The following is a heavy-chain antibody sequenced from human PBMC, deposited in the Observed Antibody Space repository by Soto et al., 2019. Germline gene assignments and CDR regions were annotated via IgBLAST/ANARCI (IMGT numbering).Heavy chain of an antibody. D-gene: IGHD1-20*01. J-gene: IGHJ4*02. Sequence: PGKSLKISCKASGYSFTNYWIGWVRQMPGKGLEWMAIIYPGDSDARYRPSFQGQVTISADKSINTAYLQWSSLKASDTAMYYCARSRITGTTWSFDKWGQGTLVTVSS. V-gene: IGHV5-51*01. CDR2: IYPGDSDA. CDR1: GYSFTNYW. CDR3: ARSRITGTTWSFDK.